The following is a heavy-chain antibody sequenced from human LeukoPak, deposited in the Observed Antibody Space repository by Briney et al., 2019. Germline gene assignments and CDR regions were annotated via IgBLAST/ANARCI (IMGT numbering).Heavy chain of an antibody. CDR3: AREPHYYGSGSGDY. CDR2: INPNSGGT. V-gene: IGHV1-2*02. Sequence: AAVKVSCKASGYTFTGYYMHWVRQPPGQGLEWMGWINPNSGGTNYAQKFQGRVTMTRDTSISTAYLEPSRLRSDDTAVYYCAREPHYYGSGSGDYWGQGTLVTVSS. J-gene: IGHJ4*02. D-gene: IGHD3-10*01. CDR1: GYTFTGYY.